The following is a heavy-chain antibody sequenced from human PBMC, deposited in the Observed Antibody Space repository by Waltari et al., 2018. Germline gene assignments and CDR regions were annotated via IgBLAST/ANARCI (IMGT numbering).Heavy chain of an antibody. Sequence: EVQLVESGGGLVQPGGSLRPSCAASGFTLGSYWMSWVRQAPGKGLEWVANIMTDGSEEYYVDSVRGRFTISRDNAKNSLFLQMNSLRPEDTAVYYCARDQWFAFDIWGQGTMVTVSS. V-gene: IGHV3-7*01. CDR1: GFTLGSYW. D-gene: IGHD3-22*01. J-gene: IGHJ3*02. CDR2: IMTDGSEE. CDR3: ARDQWFAFDI.